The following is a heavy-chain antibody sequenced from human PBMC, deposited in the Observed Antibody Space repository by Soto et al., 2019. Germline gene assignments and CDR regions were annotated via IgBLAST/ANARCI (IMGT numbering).Heavy chain of an antibody. D-gene: IGHD3-9*01. J-gene: IGHJ6*02. CDR2: IKSKTDGGTT. Sequence: PGGSLRLSCAASGFTFSNAWMNWVRQAPGKGLEWVGRIKSKTDGGTTDYAAPVKGRFTISRDDSKNTLYLQMNSLKTEDTAVYYCTTDLILRYFDWLFKHYYYGMDVWGQGTTVTVSS. V-gene: IGHV3-15*07. CDR3: TTDLILRYFDWLFKHYYYGMDV. CDR1: GFTFSNAW.